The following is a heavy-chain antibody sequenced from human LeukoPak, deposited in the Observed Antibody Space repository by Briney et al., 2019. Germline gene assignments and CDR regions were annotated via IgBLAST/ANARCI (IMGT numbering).Heavy chain of an antibody. V-gene: IGHV3-23*01. CDR2: ISGSGGST. Sequence: GGSLRLSCAASGFSSSNAWMSWVRQAPGKGLEWVSAISGSGGSTYYADSVKGRFTISRDNSKNTLYLQMNSLRAEDTAVYYCAKEYYYGSGSYSDYWGQGTLVTVSS. D-gene: IGHD3-10*01. CDR1: GFSSSNAW. J-gene: IGHJ4*02. CDR3: AKEYYYGSGSYSDY.